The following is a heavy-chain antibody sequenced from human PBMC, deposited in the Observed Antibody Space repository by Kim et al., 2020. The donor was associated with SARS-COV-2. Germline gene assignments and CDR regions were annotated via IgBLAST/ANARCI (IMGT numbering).Heavy chain of an antibody. CDR1: GFTFTSSA. CDR3: AADRAAAGHQYYYYGMDV. Sequence: SVKVSCKASGFTFTSSAMQWVRQARGQRLEWIGWIVVGSGNTNYAQKFQERVTITRDMSTSTAYMELSSLRSEDTAVYYCAADRAAAGHQYYYYGMDVWGQGTTVTVS. D-gene: IGHD6-13*01. CDR2: IVVGSGNT. V-gene: IGHV1-58*02. J-gene: IGHJ6*02.